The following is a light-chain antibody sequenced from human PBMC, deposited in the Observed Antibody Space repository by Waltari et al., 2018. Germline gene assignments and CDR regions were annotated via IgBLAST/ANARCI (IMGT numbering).Light chain of an antibody. CDR2: YDG. J-gene: IGLJ1*01. CDR1: NIGSYS. V-gene: IGLV3-21*04. Sequence: SYVLTQPPSVSVAPGETARITCGGDNIGSYSVHWYQQKPGQAPVLVIFYDGDRPSGIPERFSGSNSENTATLTIPRVEAGDEANYYCQVWHPAMDPGVFGTGTEVTV. CDR3: QVWHPAMDPGV.